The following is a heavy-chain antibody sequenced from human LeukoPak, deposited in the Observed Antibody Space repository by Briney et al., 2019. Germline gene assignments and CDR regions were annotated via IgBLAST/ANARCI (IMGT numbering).Heavy chain of an antibody. J-gene: IGHJ4*02. CDR3: ASTIFGVVTMSFYFDY. CDR1: GGSISTSSYY. Sequence: KPSETLSLTCTVPGGSISTSSYYWGWIRQPPGKGLEWIGSIYYSGSTYYNPSLKSRVTISVDTSKNQFSLKLSSVTAADTAVYYCASTIFGVVTMSFYFDYWGQGTLVTVSS. CDR2: IYYSGST. V-gene: IGHV4-39*01. D-gene: IGHD3-3*01.